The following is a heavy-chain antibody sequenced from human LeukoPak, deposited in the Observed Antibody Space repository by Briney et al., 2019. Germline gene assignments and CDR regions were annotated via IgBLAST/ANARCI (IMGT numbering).Heavy chain of an antibody. CDR1: GFTFSRYG. CDR2: ISYDESNT. Sequence: GGSLRLSCVASGFTFSRYGMHWVRQAPEKGLEWVAVISYDESNTYYADFVKGRFTISRDNSKNTLYLQMNSLRAEDTAMYYCAKPSPTVTIGSGGNAFDIWGQGTMVTVSS. CDR3: AKPSPTVTIGSGGNAFDI. V-gene: IGHV3-30*18. J-gene: IGHJ3*02. D-gene: IGHD4-17*01.